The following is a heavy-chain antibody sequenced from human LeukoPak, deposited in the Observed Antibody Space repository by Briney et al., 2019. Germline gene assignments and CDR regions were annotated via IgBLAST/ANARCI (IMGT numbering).Heavy chain of an antibody. D-gene: IGHD1-1*01. CDR1: GGSVSSGDYY. Sequence: SETLPLTCTVSGGSVSSGDYYWSWIRQHPGKGLEWIGYIYSSGTTYYNPSLKSRLIISVDTSKNQFSLKLSSVTAADTAVYYCARAAQNWNNAPYFDFWGQETLVTVSS. J-gene: IGHJ4*02. CDR2: IYSSGTT. CDR3: ARAAQNWNNAPYFDF. V-gene: IGHV4-31*03.